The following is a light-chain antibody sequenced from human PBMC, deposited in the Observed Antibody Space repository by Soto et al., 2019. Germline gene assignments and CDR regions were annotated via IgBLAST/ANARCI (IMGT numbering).Light chain of an antibody. Sequence: QSALTQPPSASGSPGQSVTISCTGTKNDIGVYDFVSWYQHHPGKAPRLIIYEVVQRPSGVPDRFSGSKSGNTASLTVSGLQAADEADYCCKSYARSNTYVLGRGTNVTVL. CDR2: EVV. J-gene: IGLJ1*01. V-gene: IGLV2-8*01. CDR1: KNDIGVYDF. CDR3: KSYARSNTYV.